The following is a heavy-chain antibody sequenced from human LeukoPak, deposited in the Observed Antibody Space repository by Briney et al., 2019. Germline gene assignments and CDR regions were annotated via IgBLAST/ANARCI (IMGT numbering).Heavy chain of an antibody. CDR3: ATSSEGGYSYGSDIDY. J-gene: IGHJ4*02. CDR1: GYTFTAHY. V-gene: IGHV1-2*06. Sequence: GASVKVSCKASGYTFTAHYMYWVRQAPGQGLECMGRINPNSGGTNYAQKFQGRVTMTRDTSISTAYMELSRLRSDDTAVYYCATSSEGGYSYGSDIDYWGQGTLVTVSS. CDR2: INPNSGGT. D-gene: IGHD5-18*01.